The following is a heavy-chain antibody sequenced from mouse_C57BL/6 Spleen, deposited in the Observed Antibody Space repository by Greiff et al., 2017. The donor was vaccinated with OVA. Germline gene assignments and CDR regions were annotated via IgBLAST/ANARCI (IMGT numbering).Heavy chain of an antibody. J-gene: IGHJ3*01. CDR1: GYTFTSYW. CDR3: ARGDYDGGFAD. V-gene: IGHV1-69*01. D-gene: IGHD2-4*01. Sequence: VQLQQPGAELVMPGASVKLSCKASGYTFTSYWMHWVKQRPGQGLEWIGEIDPSDSYTNYNQKFKGKSTLTVDKSSSTAYMQLSSLTSEDSAVYYCARGDYDGGFADWGKGTLVTVSA. CDR2: IDPSDSYT.